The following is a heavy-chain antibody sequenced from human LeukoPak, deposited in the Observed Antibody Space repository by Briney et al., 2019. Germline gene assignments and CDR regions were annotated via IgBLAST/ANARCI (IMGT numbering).Heavy chain of an antibody. V-gene: IGHV3-23*01. CDR1: GFTFSSYA. CDR2: ISGNGGST. CDR3: AKNRWAARIIIDAFDI. Sequence: TGGSLRLSCAASGFTFSSYAMSWVRQAPGKGLEWVSSISGNGGSTYYAVSVQGRFTISRDNSKNTLYLQMNSLKVEDTAVYYCAKNRWAARIIIDAFDIWGQGTMATVSS. J-gene: IGHJ3*02. D-gene: IGHD6-6*01.